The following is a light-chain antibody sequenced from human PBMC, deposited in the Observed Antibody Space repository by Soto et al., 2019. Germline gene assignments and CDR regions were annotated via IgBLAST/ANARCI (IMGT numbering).Light chain of an antibody. Sequence: EIVLMQSPGTLSLSPGEGATLSCRASQSVNSNYLAWYQQKPGQAPTVLIFDTSRRATGVPDRFSGSGSGTDFSRTISRVEPDDFAVYYCQQYGSSQFTFGPGTKVNIK. V-gene: IGKV3-20*01. CDR3: QQYGSSQFT. J-gene: IGKJ3*01. CDR1: QSVNSNY. CDR2: DTS.